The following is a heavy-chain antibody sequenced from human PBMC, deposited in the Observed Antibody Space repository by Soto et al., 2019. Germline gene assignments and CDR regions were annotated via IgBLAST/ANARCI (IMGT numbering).Heavy chain of an antibody. J-gene: IGHJ5*02. D-gene: IGHD3-10*01. Sequence: SVKVSCQASGGTFSSYTISWVRQALGQGLEWMGRIIPILGIANYAQKFQGRVTITADKSTSTAYMELSSLRSEDTAVYYCAGHYGSGSLWGFDPWGQGTLVTVSS. V-gene: IGHV1-69*02. CDR3: AGHYGSGSLWGFDP. CDR1: GGTFSSYT. CDR2: IIPILGIA.